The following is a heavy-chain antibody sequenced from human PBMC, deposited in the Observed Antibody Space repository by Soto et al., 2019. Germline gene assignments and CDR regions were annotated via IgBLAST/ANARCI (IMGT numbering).Heavy chain of an antibody. Sequence: GGSLRLSCAASGFTFSTYAMAWVRQAPGKGLEWVSGVSASGLNTDHADPVKGRFYISRDNSKNTVSLHMNSLRAEDTALYYCARLEARLRGRYFDYWGQGTLVTVSS. CDR1: GFTFSTYA. J-gene: IGHJ4*02. V-gene: IGHV3-23*01. D-gene: IGHD2-21*01. CDR2: VSASGLNT. CDR3: ARLEARLRGRYFDY.